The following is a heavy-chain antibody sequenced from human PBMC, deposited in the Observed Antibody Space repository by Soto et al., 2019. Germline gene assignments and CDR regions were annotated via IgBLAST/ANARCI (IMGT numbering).Heavy chain of an antibody. J-gene: IGHJ4*02. D-gene: IGHD6-13*01. V-gene: IGHV3-23*01. CDR3: AKSLTGPSEQQLVTGTDDY. Sequence: HPGGSLSLSCAASGFTFISYAMSWVRQAPGKGLEWVSAISGSGGSTYYADSVKGRFTISRDNSKNTLYLQMNSLRAEDTAVYYCAKSLTGPSEQQLVTGTDDYWGQGTLVTVSS. CDR2: ISGSGGST. CDR1: GFTFISYA.